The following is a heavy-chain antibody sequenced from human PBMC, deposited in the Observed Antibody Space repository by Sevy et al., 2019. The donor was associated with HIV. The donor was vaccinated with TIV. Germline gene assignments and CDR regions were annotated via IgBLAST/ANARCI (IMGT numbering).Heavy chain of an antibody. Sequence: ASVKVSCTASGYTFTSYGISWVRQAPGQGLEWMGWISAYNGNTNYAQKLQGRVTLTTDTSTSTAYMVLRSLRSDDTAVYYCARGYYDFWSGYYRRDAFDIWGQGTMVTVSS. CDR3: ARGYYDFWSGYYRRDAFDI. D-gene: IGHD3-3*01. CDR1: GYTFTSYG. J-gene: IGHJ3*02. V-gene: IGHV1-18*01. CDR2: ISAYNGNT.